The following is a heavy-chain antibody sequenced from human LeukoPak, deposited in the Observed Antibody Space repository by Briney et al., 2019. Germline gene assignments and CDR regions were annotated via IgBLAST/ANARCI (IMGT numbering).Heavy chain of an antibody. CDR3: AKDPRYSSGWYY. V-gene: IGHV3-30*02. Sequence: GWSLRLSCAASGFTFRSYGMHWVRQAPGKGLEGVAFIRYDGSNKYYADSVKGRFTISRDNSKNTLYLQMNSLRAEDTAVYYCAKDPRYSSGWYYWGQGTLVTVSS. CDR2: IRYDGSNK. J-gene: IGHJ4*02. CDR1: GFTFRSYG. D-gene: IGHD6-19*01.